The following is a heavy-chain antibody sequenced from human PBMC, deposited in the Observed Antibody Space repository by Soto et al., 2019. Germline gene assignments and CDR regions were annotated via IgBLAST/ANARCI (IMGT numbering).Heavy chain of an antibody. CDR2: INHSGST. D-gene: IGHD6-13*01. Sequence: LSLTCAVYGGSFSGYYWSWIRQPPGKGLEWIGEINHSGSTNYNPSLKSRVTISVDTSKNQFSLKLSSVTAADTAVYYCARSEIAAAGRWDYYYYYMDVWGKGTTVTVSS. CDR3: ARSEIAAAGRWDYYYYYMDV. CDR1: GGSFSGYY. J-gene: IGHJ6*03. V-gene: IGHV4-34*01.